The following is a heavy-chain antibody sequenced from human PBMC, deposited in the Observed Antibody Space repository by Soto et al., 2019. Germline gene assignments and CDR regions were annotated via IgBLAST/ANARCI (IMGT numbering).Heavy chain of an antibody. J-gene: IGHJ4*02. V-gene: IGHV4-39*01. CDR3: ARHGSN. CDR1: GVSISNSSYY. CDR2: IYYSGIT. Sequence: LSLTCTVSGVSISNSSYYWGWIRRPPGKGLEWIGTIYYSGITYYNPSLKSRVTISVDTSKNQFSLKLTSVTAADTAVYYCARHGSNWGQGTLVTVSS.